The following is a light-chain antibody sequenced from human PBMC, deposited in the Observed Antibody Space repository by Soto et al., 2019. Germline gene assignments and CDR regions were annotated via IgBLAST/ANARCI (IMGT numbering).Light chain of an antibody. CDR1: SSNIGSNT. Sequence: QSVLTQPPSASGTPVQRVTISCSGSSSNIGSNTVNWYQQLPGTAPKLLIYSNNQRPSGVPDRFSGSKSGTSASLAISGLQSEGEADYYCAAWDDSLNGLYVFGTGTKVTVL. V-gene: IGLV1-44*01. CDR2: SNN. CDR3: AAWDDSLNGLYV. J-gene: IGLJ1*01.